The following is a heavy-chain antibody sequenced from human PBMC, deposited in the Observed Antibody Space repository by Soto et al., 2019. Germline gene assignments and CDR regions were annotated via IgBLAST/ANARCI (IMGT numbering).Heavy chain of an antibody. CDR1: GGSISSSNW. V-gene: IGHV4-4*02. Sequence: PSETLSLTCAVSGGSISSSNWWSWVRQPPGKGLEWIGEIYHSGSTNYNPSLKSRVTISLDTSRKQISLNLTSVTAADTAVYHCARGTSFGAGIGYFAFWGQGKLVTVSS. CDR2: IYHSGST. J-gene: IGHJ4*02. CDR3: ARGTSFGAGIGYFAF. D-gene: IGHD1-7*01.